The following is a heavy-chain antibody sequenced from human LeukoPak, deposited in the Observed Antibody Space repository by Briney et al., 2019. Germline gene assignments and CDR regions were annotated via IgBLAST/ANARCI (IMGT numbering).Heavy chain of an antibody. Sequence: GRSLRLSCAASGFTFSNYGIHWVRQAPGKGLEWVAVIWYDGSQKYYADSVKGRFTISRDNSKNTVFLQMNSLRAEDTAVYYCARYGSGKNFDYWGQGTPVTVSS. J-gene: IGHJ4*02. CDR2: IWYDGSQK. CDR1: GFTFSNYG. V-gene: IGHV3-33*08. CDR3: ARYGSGKNFDY. D-gene: IGHD3-10*01.